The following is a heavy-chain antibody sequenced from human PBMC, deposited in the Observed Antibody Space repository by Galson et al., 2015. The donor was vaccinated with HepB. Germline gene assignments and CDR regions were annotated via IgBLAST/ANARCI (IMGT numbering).Heavy chain of an antibody. CDR3: ARATYSYSGSYWGPDY. Sequence: SVKVSCKASGGTFSSYAISWVRQAPGQGLEWMGGIIPIFGTANYAQKFQGRVTITADESTSTAYMELSSLRSEDTAVYYCARATYSYSGSYWGPDYWGQGTLVTVSS. CDR2: IIPIFGTA. J-gene: IGHJ4*02. D-gene: IGHD1-26*01. CDR1: GGTFSSYA. V-gene: IGHV1-69*13.